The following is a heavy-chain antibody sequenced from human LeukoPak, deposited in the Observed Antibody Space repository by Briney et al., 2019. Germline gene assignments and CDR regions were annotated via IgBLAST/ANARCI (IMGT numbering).Heavy chain of an antibody. J-gene: IGHJ4*02. CDR1: GGSFSGYF. CDR3: AGRDGYKLDY. V-gene: IGHV4-34*01. Sequence: PSETLSLTCAVYGGSFSGYFWSWIRQPPGKGLEWIGEINHSGSTNYNPSLKSRVTISVDTSKNQFSLKLSSVTAADTAVYYCAGRDGYKLDYWGQGTLVTVSS. CDR2: INHSGST. D-gene: IGHD5-24*01.